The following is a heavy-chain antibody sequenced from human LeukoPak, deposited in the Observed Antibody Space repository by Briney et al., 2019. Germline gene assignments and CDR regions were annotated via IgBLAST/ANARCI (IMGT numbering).Heavy chain of an antibody. CDR2: IKQDGSEK. V-gene: IGHV3-7*03. Sequence: GGSLRLSCAASGFAFSHYWMSWVRQAPGKGLEWVANIKQDGSEKYYVDSVKGRFTISRDNAKNSLYLQMNSLRAEDTAMYYCARGGYCSPTTCFGFDPWGQGTLVTVSS. J-gene: IGHJ5*02. CDR3: ARGGYCSPTTCFGFDP. D-gene: IGHD2-2*01. CDR1: GFAFSHYW.